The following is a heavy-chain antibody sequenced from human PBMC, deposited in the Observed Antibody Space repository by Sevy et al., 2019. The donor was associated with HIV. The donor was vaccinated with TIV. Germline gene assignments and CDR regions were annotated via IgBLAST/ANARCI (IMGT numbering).Heavy chain of an antibody. CDR1: GFTFTLYA. D-gene: IGHD2-21*02. Sequence: GGYLRLSCAASGFTFTLYAIHWVRQAPGKGLEWVALISYSGTNKYYADSVKGRFTISRDDSKNTAYLQMNNLRTDDTDVYYCARVVVEYCTDDCYHRFDYWGQGTQVFVSS. CDR3: ARVVVEYCTDDCYHRFDY. V-gene: IGHV3-30*16. CDR2: ISYSGTNK. J-gene: IGHJ4*02.